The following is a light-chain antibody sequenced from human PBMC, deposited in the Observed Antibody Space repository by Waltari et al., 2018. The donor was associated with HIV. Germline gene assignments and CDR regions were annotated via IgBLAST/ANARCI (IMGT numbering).Light chain of an antibody. CDR1: KLGAKY. V-gene: IGLV3-1*01. J-gene: IGLJ1*01. CDR2: QDN. CDR3: QAWDSSTAFYV. Sequence: SYELTQPPSVSVSPGQTASITCSGDKLGAKYACWYQQKPAQSPVLVIYQDNKRPSGIPERFSGSNSGNTATLTISGTQAVDEADYYCQAWDSSTAFYVFGTGTKVTVL.